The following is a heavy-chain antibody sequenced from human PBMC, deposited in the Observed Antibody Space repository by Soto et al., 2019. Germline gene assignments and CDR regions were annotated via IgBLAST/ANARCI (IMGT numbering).Heavy chain of an antibody. CDR2: INHSGST. J-gene: IGHJ5*02. Sequence: SETLSLTCAVYGGSFSGYYWSWIRQPPGKGLEWIGEINHSGSTNYNPSLKSRVTISVDTSKNQFSLKLSSVTAADTAVYSCASTKGWYQPRLGDWFDTWGQGTLVTVSS. CDR3: ASTKGWYQPRLGDWFDT. D-gene: IGHD6-19*01. V-gene: IGHV4-34*01. CDR1: GGSFSGYY.